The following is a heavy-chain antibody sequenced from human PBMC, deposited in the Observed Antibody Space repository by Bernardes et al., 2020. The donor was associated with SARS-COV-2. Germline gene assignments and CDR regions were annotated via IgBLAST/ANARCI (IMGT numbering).Heavy chain of an antibody. Sequence: SLRLSCAASGFTFDDYAMHWVRQAPGKGLEWVSGISWNSGSIDYADSVKGRFTISRDNAKNSLYLQMNSLRAEDTALYYCATLPAGSYLNYWGQGTLVTVSS. CDR2: ISWNSGSI. V-gene: IGHV3-9*01. J-gene: IGHJ4*02. CDR1: GFTFDDYA. D-gene: IGHD3-10*01. CDR3: ATLPAGSYLNY.